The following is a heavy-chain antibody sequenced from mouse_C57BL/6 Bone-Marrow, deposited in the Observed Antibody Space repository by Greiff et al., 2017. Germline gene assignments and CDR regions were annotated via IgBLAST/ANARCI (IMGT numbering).Heavy chain of an antibody. D-gene: IGHD2-1*01. J-gene: IGHJ3*01. CDR3: AREGGYYPWFAY. Sequence: QVQLQQPGAELVKPGASVKLSCKASGYTFTSYWMHWVKQRPGQGLEWIGMIHPNSGSTNYNEKFKSKATLTVDKSSSTAYMQLSSLTSEDSAVYYGAREGGYYPWFAYWGQGTLVTVSA. V-gene: IGHV1-64*01. CDR1: GYTFTSYW. CDR2: IHPNSGST.